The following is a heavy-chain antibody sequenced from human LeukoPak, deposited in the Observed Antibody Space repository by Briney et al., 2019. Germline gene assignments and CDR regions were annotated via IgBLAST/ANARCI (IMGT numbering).Heavy chain of an antibody. Sequence: GGSLRLSCAASGFTFSSYGMHWVRQAPGKGLEWVAFIRYDGSNKYYADSVKGRFTISRDNSKNTLYLQMNSLRAEDTAVYYSAKDLLGYCSGGSCYSLGYWGQGTLVTVSS. CDR2: IRYDGSNK. CDR1: GFTFSSYG. V-gene: IGHV3-30*02. J-gene: IGHJ4*02. CDR3: AKDLLGYCSGGSCYSLGY. D-gene: IGHD2-15*01.